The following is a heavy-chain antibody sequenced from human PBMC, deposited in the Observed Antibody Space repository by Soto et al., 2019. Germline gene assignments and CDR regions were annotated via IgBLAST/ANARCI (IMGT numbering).Heavy chain of an antibody. CDR3: ATWLLREHAFDV. Sequence: DVQVVESGGGLIQPRGSLRLSCAVSGFTVNGKKYVTWVRQAPGKGLEWLSALYIADGAYYADSVKGRFTVSIDSSKNTVYLQMNNLSPEDTAVYYCATWLLREHAFDVWGLGAMVTVSS. V-gene: IGHV3-53*01. J-gene: IGHJ3*01. CDR2: LYIADGA. D-gene: IGHD1-26*01. CDR1: GFTVNGKKY.